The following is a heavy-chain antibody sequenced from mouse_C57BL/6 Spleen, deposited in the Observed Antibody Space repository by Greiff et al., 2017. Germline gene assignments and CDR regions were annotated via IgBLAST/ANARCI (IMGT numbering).Heavy chain of an antibody. CDR1: GYTFTSYW. Sequence: QVQLKEPGAELVKPGASVKLSCKASGYTFTSYWMHWVKQRPGQGLEWIGMIHPNSGSTNYNEKFKSKATLTVDKSSSTAYMQLSSLTSEDSAVYYCARHDGYYPFDYWGQGTTLTVSS. CDR3: ARHDGYYPFDY. V-gene: IGHV1-64*01. J-gene: IGHJ2*01. CDR2: IHPNSGST. D-gene: IGHD2-3*01.